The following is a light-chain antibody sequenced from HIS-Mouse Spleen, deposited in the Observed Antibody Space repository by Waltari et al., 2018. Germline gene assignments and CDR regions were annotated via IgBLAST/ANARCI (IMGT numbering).Light chain of an antibody. CDR2: EDS. Sequence: SYELTQPPSVSVSPGQTARITCSGDALPKKYAYWYQQKSGQAPVLVIYEDSKRPSGIPGRIFGFRSGEMANLTIRGGQVGDEADYYRYSTDSSGNHRVFGGGTKLAVL. J-gene: IGLJ2*01. CDR1: ALPKKY. CDR3: YSTDSSGNHRV. V-gene: IGLV3-10*01.